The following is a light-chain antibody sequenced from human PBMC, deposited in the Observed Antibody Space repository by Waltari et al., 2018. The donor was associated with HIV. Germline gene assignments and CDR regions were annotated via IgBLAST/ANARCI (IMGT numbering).Light chain of an antibody. Sequence: SYELTQPPSVSVSPGHTARNTCPGDALTKKYAYWYQQKSGQATVLVIYEDSKRPSGVPERFSGASSGTMATLTISGAQVEDEADYYCYSTDSSGNHRVFGGGTKLTVL. CDR1: ALTKKY. CDR2: EDS. V-gene: IGLV3-10*01. J-gene: IGLJ2*01. CDR3: YSTDSSGNHRV.